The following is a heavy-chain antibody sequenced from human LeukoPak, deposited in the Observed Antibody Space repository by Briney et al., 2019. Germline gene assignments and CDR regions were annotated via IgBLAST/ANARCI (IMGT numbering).Heavy chain of an antibody. CDR2: ISGSGGST. CDR3: TTVAAAGVY. J-gene: IGHJ4*02. D-gene: IGHD6-13*01. CDR1: GLTVTNAW. V-gene: IGHV3-23*01. Sequence: GSLRLSCSASGLTVTNAWMNWVRQAPGKGLEWVSAISGSGGSTYYADSVKGRFTISRDNSKNTLYLQMNSLRAEDTAVYYCTTVAAAGVYWGQGTLVTVSS.